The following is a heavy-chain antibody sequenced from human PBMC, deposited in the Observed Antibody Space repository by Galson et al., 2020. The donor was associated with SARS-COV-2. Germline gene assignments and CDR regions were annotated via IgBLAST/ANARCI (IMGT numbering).Heavy chain of an antibody. CDR3: AREASWAMFAMDV. J-gene: IGHJ6*02. V-gene: IGHV3-21*01. CDR2: ISSGSDYI. D-gene: IGHD3-10*02. Sequence: GGSLRLSCAVSGFTFSSYTMTWVRQAPGKGLEWVSSISSGSDYIYTADSVKGRFTISRDNAKNSLYLQMNSLRAEDTAVYYCAREASWAMFAMDVWGQGTTVTVSS. CDR1: GFTFSSYT.